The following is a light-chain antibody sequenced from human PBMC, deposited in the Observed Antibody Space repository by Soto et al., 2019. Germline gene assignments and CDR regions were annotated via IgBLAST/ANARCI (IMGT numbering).Light chain of an antibody. CDR3: QQTYNTLPST. CDR1: QSISTY. V-gene: IGKV1-39*01. J-gene: IGKJ5*01. CDR2: AAS. Sequence: DVQMTHSPTSLSACVGDIVTITCRASQSISTYLNWYQQKPGKAPRLLIYAASNLQSGVPSRFSGSGSGTDFTLTISSLQPEDFATYYCQQTYNTLPSTFGQGTRLEIK.